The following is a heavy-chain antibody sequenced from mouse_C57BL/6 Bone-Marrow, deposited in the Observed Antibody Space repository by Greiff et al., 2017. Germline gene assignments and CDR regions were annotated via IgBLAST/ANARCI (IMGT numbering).Heavy chain of an antibody. D-gene: IGHD2-2*01. Sequence: QVQLQQSGAELARPGASVKLSCKASGYTFTSYGISWVKQRTGQGLEWIGEIYPRSGNTYYNEKFKGKATLTADKSSSTAYMELRSLTSEDSAVXFCAKYPIYYGSVRGYWCFDVWGTGTTVTVSS. CDR3: AKYPIYYGSVRGYWCFDV. CDR1: GYTFTSYG. J-gene: IGHJ1*03. CDR2: IYPRSGNT. V-gene: IGHV1-81*01.